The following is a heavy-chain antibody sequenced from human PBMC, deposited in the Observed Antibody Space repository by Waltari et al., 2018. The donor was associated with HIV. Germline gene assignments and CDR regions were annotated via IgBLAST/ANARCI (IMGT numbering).Heavy chain of an antibody. J-gene: IGHJ3*02. CDR1: GGSISSGSYY. Sequence: QVQLQESGPGLVKPSQTLSLTCTVSGGSISSGSYYWSWIRQPAGKGLEWIGRIYTSGSTNYNPSLKSRVTISVDTSKNQFSLKLSSVTAADTAVYYCARTGREAADAFDIWGQGTMVTVSS. V-gene: IGHV4-61*02. CDR2: IYTSGST. CDR3: ARTGREAADAFDI. D-gene: IGHD2-15*01.